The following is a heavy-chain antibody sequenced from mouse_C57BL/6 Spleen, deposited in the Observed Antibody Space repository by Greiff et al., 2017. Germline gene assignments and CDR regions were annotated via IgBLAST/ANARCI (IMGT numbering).Heavy chain of an antibody. CDR3: AREEYYGSSYGYFDV. D-gene: IGHD1-1*01. V-gene: IGHV3-1*01. CDR1: GYSITSGYD. CDR2: ISYSGST. Sequence: EVKLMESGPGMVKPSQSLSLTCTVTGYSITSGYDWHWIRHFPGNKLEWMGYISYSGSTNYNPSLKSRISITHDTSKNHFFLKLNSVTTEDTATYYCAREEYYGSSYGYFDVWGTGTTVTVSS. J-gene: IGHJ1*03.